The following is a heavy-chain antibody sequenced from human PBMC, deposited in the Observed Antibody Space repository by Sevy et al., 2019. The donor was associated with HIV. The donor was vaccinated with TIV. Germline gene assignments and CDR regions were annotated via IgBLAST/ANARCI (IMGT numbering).Heavy chain of an antibody. Sequence: GGSLRLSCAASEFTFSDYYMSWIRQAPGKGLEWVSYISSRSTYTNYADSVKGRFTISRDKAGNSLYLQMNSLSAEDTAVYYCASVRYDSGSYYKDYWGQGTLVTVSS. V-gene: IGHV3-11*06. CDR2: ISSRSTYT. D-gene: IGHD3-10*01. J-gene: IGHJ4*02. CDR1: EFTFSDYY. CDR3: ASVRYDSGSYYKDY.